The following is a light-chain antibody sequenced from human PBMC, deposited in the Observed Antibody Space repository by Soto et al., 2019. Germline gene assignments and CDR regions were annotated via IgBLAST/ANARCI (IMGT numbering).Light chain of an antibody. CDR1: SSDVGGYNY. V-gene: IGLV2-8*01. CDR2: EVS. J-gene: IGLJ1*01. CDR3: SSYAGSNNYV. Sequence: QSALPXPPSASGSPGQSVTISCTGTSSDVGGYNYVSWYQQHPGKAPKLMIYEVSKQPSGVPDRFSGSKSGNTASLTVSGLQAEDEADYYCSSYAGSNNYVFGTGTKVTVL.